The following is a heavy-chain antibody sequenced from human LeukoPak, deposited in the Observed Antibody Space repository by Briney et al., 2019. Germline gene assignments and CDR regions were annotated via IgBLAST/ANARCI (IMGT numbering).Heavy chain of an antibody. CDR1: GYTFTSYD. CDR2: MNPNSGNT. V-gene: IGHV1-8*01. Sequence: ASVKVSCKASGYTFTSYDINWVRQATGQGLEWMGWMNPNSGNTGYAQKFQGRVTMTRNTSISTAYMELSSLRSEDTAVYYCAVSPRYCSGGSCRAANWFDPWGQGTLVTVSS. D-gene: IGHD2-15*01. J-gene: IGHJ5*02. CDR3: AVSPRYCSGGSCRAANWFDP.